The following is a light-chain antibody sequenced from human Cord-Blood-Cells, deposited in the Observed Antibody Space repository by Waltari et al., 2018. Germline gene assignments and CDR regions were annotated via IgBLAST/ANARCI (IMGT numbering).Light chain of an antibody. CDR2: LTSDGSH. CDR3: QTWGTGIHWV. J-gene: IGLJ3*02. Sequence: QLVLTQSPSASASLGASVKLTCTLSSGHSSYAIAWHQQQPEKGPRYLMKLTSDGSHSKGDGIPDRFSGSSSGAERYLTISSLQSEDEADYYCQTWGTGIHWVFGGGTKLTVL. V-gene: IGLV4-69*01. CDR1: SGHSSYA.